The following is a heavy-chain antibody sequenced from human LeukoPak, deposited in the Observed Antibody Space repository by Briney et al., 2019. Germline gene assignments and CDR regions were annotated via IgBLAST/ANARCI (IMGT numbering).Heavy chain of an antibody. D-gene: IGHD4-11*01. CDR2: IYHSGST. V-gene: IGHV4-38-2*02. Sequence: PSETLSLTCTVSGYSISSGYYWGWIRQPPGKGLEWIGSIYHSGSTYYSPSLKSRVTISVDTSKNQFSLKLSSVTAADTAVYYCARAGYSNYEQNWFDPWGQGTLVTVSS. CDR1: GYSISSGYY. J-gene: IGHJ5*02. CDR3: ARAGYSNYEQNWFDP.